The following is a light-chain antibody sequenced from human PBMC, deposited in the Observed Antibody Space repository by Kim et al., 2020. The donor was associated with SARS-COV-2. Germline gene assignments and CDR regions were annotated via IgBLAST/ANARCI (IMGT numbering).Light chain of an antibody. V-gene: IGLV3-25*03. CDR3: QSADSSGTFVV. CDR1: ALPKQY. J-gene: IGLJ2*01. Sequence: SYELTQPPSVSVSPGQTARITCSGDALPKQYAYWYQQKPGQAPVLVIYKGTERPSGIPERFSGSSSGTTVTLTISGVQAEDEADYYCQSADSSGTFVVFGGGTQLTVL. CDR2: KGT.